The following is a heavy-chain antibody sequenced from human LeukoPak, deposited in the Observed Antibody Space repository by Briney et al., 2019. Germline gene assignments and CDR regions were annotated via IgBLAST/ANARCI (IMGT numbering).Heavy chain of an antibody. D-gene: IGHD3-10*01. V-gene: IGHV4-59*08. Sequence: SETLSLTCTVSGGSIRSYFWSWVRQPPGKGLEWIGHIHHSGTSTYNPSLKSRVAMSIDTSNSQFSLKVNSVTAADTAVYYCVSPHPLYGAGSFAFWGQGNLVIVSS. CDR2: IHHSGTS. CDR1: GGSIRSYF. CDR3: VSPHPLYGAGSFAF. J-gene: IGHJ4*02.